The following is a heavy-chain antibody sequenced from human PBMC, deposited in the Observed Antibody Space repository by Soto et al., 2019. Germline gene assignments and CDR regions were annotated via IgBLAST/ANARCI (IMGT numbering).Heavy chain of an antibody. D-gene: IGHD3-3*01. J-gene: IGHJ4*02. CDR2: IHYSGNT. CDR1: GGSISNYY. V-gene: IGHV4-59*08. Sequence: SETLSLTCTVSGGSISNYYWSWIRQPPGKGLEWIGYIHYSGNTKYNPSLKSRVTISADTSKDQFSLKLTSVTAADTAVYYCARGHYDFWSGYFATIDYWGQGTLVPVSS. CDR3: ARGHYDFWSGYFATIDY.